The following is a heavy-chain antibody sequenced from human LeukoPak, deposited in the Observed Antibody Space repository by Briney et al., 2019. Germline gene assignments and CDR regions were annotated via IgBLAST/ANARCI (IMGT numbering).Heavy chain of an antibody. J-gene: IGHJ5*02. Sequence: SETLSLTCTVSGGSISSYYWSWIRQPAGKGLEWIGRIYTSGSTNYNPSLKSRVTMSVDTSKNQFSPKLSSVTAADTAVYYCARDAVVVPAAPNWFDPWGQGTLVTVSS. CDR3: ARDAVVVPAAPNWFDP. CDR2: IYTSGST. D-gene: IGHD2-2*01. V-gene: IGHV4-4*07. CDR1: GGSISSYY.